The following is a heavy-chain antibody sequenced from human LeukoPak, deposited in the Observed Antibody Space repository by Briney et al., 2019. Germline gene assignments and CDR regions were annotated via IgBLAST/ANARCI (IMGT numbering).Heavy chain of an antibody. CDR1: GGSFSGYF. CDR2: INHSRST. V-gene: IGHV4-34*01. D-gene: IGHD5-24*01. Sequence: SETLSLTCAVYGGSFSGYFWSWIRQPPGKGLEWIGEINHSRSTNYNPSLKSRVTISVDTSKNQFSLKLSSVTAADTAVYYCARDLLEMATIRAHRWDLRAKLITTDYWGQGTLVTVSS. J-gene: IGHJ4*02. CDR3: ARDLLEMATIRAHRWDLRAKLITTDY.